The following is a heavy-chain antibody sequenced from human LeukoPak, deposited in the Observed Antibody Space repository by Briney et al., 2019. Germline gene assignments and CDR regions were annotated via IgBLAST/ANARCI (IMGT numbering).Heavy chain of an antibody. Sequence: PSETLSLTCTVSGGSISSYYWSWIRQPPGKGLEWLGYIYYSGSTNYNPSLKSRVTISVDTSKNQFPLKLSSVTAADTAVYYCARETSQKGAHYMDVWGKGTTVTISS. CDR1: GGSISSYY. V-gene: IGHV4-59*01. J-gene: IGHJ6*03. D-gene: IGHD3-16*01. CDR3: ARETSQKGAHYMDV. CDR2: IYYSGST.